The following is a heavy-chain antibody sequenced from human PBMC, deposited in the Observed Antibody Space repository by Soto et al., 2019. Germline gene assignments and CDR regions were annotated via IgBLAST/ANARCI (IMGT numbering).Heavy chain of an antibody. CDR2: ISYDGSNK. Sequence: QVQLVESGGGVVQPGRSLRLSCAASGFTFSSYAMHWARQAPAKGLEWVAVISYDGSNKYYADAVKGRFTISRDNSKNTLYLQMNSLRAEDTAVYYCARTRRDGYNWLDYWGQGTLVTVSS. D-gene: IGHD5-12*01. CDR1: GFTFSSYA. CDR3: ARTRRDGYNWLDY. J-gene: IGHJ4*02. V-gene: IGHV3-30-3*01.